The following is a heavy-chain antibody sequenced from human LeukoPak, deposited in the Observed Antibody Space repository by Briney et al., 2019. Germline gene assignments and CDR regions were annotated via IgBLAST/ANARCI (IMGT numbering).Heavy chain of an antibody. CDR3: ARDRTRLTRGAFDI. CDR2: FYYSGST. J-gene: IGHJ3*02. V-gene: IGHV4-59*01. D-gene: IGHD4-23*01. Sequence: SETLSLTCTVSGGSISSYYRSWIRQPPGKGLEWIGYFYYSGSTNYNPSLKSRVTISVDTSKNQFSLKLSSVTAADTAVYYCARDRTRLTRGAFDIWGQGTMVTVSS. CDR1: GGSISSYY.